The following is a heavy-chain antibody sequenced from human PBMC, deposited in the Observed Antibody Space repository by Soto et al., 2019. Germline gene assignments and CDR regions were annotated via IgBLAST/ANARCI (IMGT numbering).Heavy chain of an antibody. CDR3: ARGSFSSSSSWFDP. Sequence: SVKVSCKASGVTFNRQDMRWVRQAPGQGLEWMGGIIPMFGTPHYAEKFQDRVTITADESTGTAYLELSSLTSEDTAVYFCARGSFSSSSSWFDPWGQGTLVTVSS. CDR2: IIPMFGTP. D-gene: IGHD6-6*01. V-gene: IGHV1-69*13. J-gene: IGHJ5*02. CDR1: GVTFNRQD.